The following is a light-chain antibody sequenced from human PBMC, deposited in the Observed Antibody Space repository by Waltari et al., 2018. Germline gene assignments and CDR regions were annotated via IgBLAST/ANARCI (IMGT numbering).Light chain of an antibody. J-gene: IGKJ4*01. V-gene: IGKV3-15*01. CDR2: DAS. CDR1: QSIMTN. Sequence: EIVMTQSPATLPVSPGERGTLSCWASQSIMTNVAWYQQKPGQAPRLLIYDASTRATDTPARFSGSVSGTDFTLTISSLQSEDFAVYYCQQYHHWSTFGGGTKLEIK. CDR3: QQYHHWST.